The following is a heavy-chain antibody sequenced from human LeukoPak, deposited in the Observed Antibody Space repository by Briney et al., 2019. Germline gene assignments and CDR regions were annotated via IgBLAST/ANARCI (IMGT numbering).Heavy chain of an antibody. V-gene: IGHV3-15*01. CDR3: TTDLSAGIVVVPAEYAFDI. CDR1: GFTFSSCA. D-gene: IGHD2-2*01. Sequence: GGSLRLSCAASGFTFSSCAMSWVRQAPGKGLEWVGRIKSKTDGGTTDYAAPVKGRFTISRDDSKNTLYLQMNSLKTEDTAVYYYTTDLSAGIVVVPAEYAFDIWGQGTMVTVSS. J-gene: IGHJ3*02. CDR2: IKSKTDGGTT.